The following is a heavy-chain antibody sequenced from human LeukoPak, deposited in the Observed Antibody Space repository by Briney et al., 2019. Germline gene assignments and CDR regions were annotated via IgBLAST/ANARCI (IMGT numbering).Heavy chain of an antibody. J-gene: IGHJ4*02. CDR1: GYTFTSYY. D-gene: IGHD5-12*01. CDR3: ARAWAAYSGYDY. V-gene: IGHV1-46*01. Sequence: ASVKVSCKASGYTFTSYYMHWARQAPGQGLEWMGIINPSGGSASYAQKFQGRVTMTRDTSTSTVYMELSSLRSEDTAVYYCARAWAAYSGYDYWGQGTLVTVSS. CDR2: INPSGGSA.